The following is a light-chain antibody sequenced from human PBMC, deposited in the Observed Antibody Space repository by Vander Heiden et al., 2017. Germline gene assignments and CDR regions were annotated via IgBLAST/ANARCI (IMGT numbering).Light chain of an antibody. V-gene: IGLV3-21*02. CDR2: DDS. J-gene: IGLJ3*02. Sequence: FVLTQPPSVSVAPGQTARSTSACNDIGSKSVHWYQQKPCQAPVLFVYDDSDRPSAIPERFSASNSGNTATLTTSRVEAGDEAAYYCQVWDRSSDHVVFGGGTKLTVL. CDR3: QVWDRSSDHVV. CDR1: DIGSKS.